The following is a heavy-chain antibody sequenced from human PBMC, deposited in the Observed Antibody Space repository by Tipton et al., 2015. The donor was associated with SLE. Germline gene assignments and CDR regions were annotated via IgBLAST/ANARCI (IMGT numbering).Heavy chain of an antibody. V-gene: IGHV3-23*03. CDR2: VYSDGRST. Sequence: GSLRLSCTASGFTVSSNFPMSWVRQAPGKGLEWVSIVYSDGRSTYSGVSVKARFTISRDNSKNTVYLQMNNLRADDTAVYYCAKDRVGSGMIVDAFDMWGQGTMVTVSS. J-gene: IGHJ3*02. CDR3: AKDRVGSGMIVDAFDM. CDR1: GFTVSSNF. D-gene: IGHD1-26*01.